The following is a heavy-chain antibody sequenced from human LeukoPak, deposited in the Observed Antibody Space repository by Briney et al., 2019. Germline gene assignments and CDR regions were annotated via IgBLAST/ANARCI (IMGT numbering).Heavy chain of an antibody. J-gene: IGHJ4*02. CDR1: GGSFSGYY. D-gene: IGHD6-13*01. V-gene: IGHV4-34*01. CDR2: INHSGST. Sequence: SETLSLTCAVYGGSFSGYYWSWIRQPPGKGLEWIGEINHSGSTNYNPSLKSRVTISVDTSKNQFSLKLSSVTPADTAVYYCATRQHSSSWDYWGQGTLVTVSS. CDR3: ATRQHSSSWDY.